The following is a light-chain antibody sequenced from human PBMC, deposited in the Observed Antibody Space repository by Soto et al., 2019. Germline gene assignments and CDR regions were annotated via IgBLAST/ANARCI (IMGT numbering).Light chain of an antibody. Sequence: DIQMTQSPSSLSASVGDRVAVTCRASQSISTYLYWYQQKPGKAPKLLIYAASSLETGVPSRFSGSGSGTDFTLTISSLQPEDFATYFCQKSYTTPFTCGPGTKVDIK. CDR3: QKSYTTPFT. CDR2: AAS. CDR1: QSISTY. V-gene: IGKV1-39*01. J-gene: IGKJ3*01.